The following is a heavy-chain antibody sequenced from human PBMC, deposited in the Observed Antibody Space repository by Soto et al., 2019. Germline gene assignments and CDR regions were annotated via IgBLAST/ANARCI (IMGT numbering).Heavy chain of an antibody. CDR3: ARVPDY. Sequence: QLQLQESGSGLVKPSQTLSLTCAVSGGSISSGGYSWSWIRQPPGKGLEWIGYICHSGSTSYHLSLTSRGTIAGDRSKNLFSPKLSSLTAADTAVYYCARVPDYWCQGTLVTGSS. J-gene: IGHJ4*02. CDR1: GGSISSGGYS. D-gene: IGHD2-2*01. CDR2: ICHSGST. V-gene: IGHV4-30-2*01.